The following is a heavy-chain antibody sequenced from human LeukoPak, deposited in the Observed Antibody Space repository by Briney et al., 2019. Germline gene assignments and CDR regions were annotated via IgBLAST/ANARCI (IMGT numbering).Heavy chain of an antibody. CDR1: GFTFSSSA. V-gene: IGHV3-23*01. CDR2: ISGSGGSS. D-gene: IGHD3-10*01. Sequence: GGSLRLSCAASGFTFSSSAMNWVRQAPGKGLEWVSAISGSGGSSYYADSVKGRFTISRDNAKNTVFLQMSSLRAEDTALYYCARKSASGNYPLDYWGQGTLVTVSS. CDR3: ARKSASGNYPLDY. J-gene: IGHJ4*02.